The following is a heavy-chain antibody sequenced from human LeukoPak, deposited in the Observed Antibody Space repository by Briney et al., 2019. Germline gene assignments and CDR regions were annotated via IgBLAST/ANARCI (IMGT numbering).Heavy chain of an antibody. Sequence: PGGSLRLSCAASGFTFSSYEMNWVRQAPGKGLEWVSYISSSGSTIYYADSVKGRFTISRDNAKNSLYLQMNSLRAEDTALYYCTGSFGELTFFNSWGQGTLVTVSS. D-gene: IGHD3-10*01. CDR1: GFTFSSYE. J-gene: IGHJ4*02. CDR2: ISSSGSTI. CDR3: TGSFGELTFFNS. V-gene: IGHV3-48*03.